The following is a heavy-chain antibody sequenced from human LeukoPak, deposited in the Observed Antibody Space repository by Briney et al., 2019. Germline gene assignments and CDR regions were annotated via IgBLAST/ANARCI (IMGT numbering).Heavy chain of an antibody. CDR1: GGSFSGYY. J-gene: IGHJ5*02. Sequence: PSETLSLTCAVYGGSFSGYYWSWICQPPGKGLEWIGEINHSGSTNYNPSLKSRVTISVDTSKNQFSLKLSSVTAADTAVYYCARVIVVPAALAPRRYWFDPWGQGTLVTVSS. V-gene: IGHV4-34*01. D-gene: IGHD2-2*01. CDR3: ARVIVVPAALAPRRYWFDP. CDR2: INHSGST.